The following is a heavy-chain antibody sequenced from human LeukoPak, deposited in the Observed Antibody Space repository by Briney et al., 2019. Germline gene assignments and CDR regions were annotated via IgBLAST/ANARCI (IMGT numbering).Heavy chain of an antibody. CDR1: GFMFSNYC. V-gene: IGHV3-7*01. CDR3: ARLGDSSGYYDY. J-gene: IGHJ4*02. CDR2: INQDGSDK. D-gene: IGHD3-22*01. Sequence: PGGSLRLSCAGSGFMFSNYCMSWVSQAPGQGLEWVANINQDGSDKHYVDSVKGRFTTSRDSAKNSLYLQMNSLTAEDTAVYYCARLGDSSGYYDYWGQGTLVTVSS.